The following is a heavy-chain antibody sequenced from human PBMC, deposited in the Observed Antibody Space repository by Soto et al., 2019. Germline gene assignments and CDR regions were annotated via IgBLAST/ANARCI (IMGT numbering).Heavy chain of an antibody. CDR2: MNPNSGNT. D-gene: IGHD6-19*01. CDR1: GYTFTSYD. CDR3: AVSSGWIRDAFDI. V-gene: IGHV1-8*01. Sequence: ASVKVSCKASGYTFTSYDINWVRQATGQGLEWMGWMNPNSGNTGYAQKFQGRVTMTRNTSISTAYMELSSLRSEDTAVYYCAVSSGWIRDAFDIWGQGTMVTVSS. J-gene: IGHJ3*02.